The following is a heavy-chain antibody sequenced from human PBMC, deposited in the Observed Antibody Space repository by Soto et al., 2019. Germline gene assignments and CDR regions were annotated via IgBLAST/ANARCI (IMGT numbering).Heavy chain of an antibody. CDR3: ARVSAAVLLRLGDFDY. CDR2: ISSSGSTL. V-gene: IGHV3-11*01. J-gene: IGHJ4*02. D-gene: IGHD3-16*01. Sequence: QVQLVESGGGLVKPGGSLRLSCAASGFTFSDYYMSWIRQAPGKGLELVSYISSSGSTLSYADSVKGRFTISRDNAKNSLYLQLNRLRAEDTALYYCARVSAAVLLRLGDFDYWRQGTLVTVSS. CDR1: GFTFSDYY.